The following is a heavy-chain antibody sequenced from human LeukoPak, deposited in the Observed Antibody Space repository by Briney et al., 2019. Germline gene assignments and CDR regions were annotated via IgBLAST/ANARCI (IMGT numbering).Heavy chain of an antibody. V-gene: IGHV4-34*01. D-gene: IGHD2-15*01. J-gene: IGHJ4*02. CDR1: GFTFSSYW. Sequence: LRLSCAASGFTFSSYWMSWIRQPPGKGLEWIGEINHSGSTNYNPSLKSRVTISVDTSKNQFSLKLSSVTAADTAVYYCAREVVVAVHFDYWGQGTLVTVSS. CDR2: INHSGST. CDR3: AREVVVAVHFDY.